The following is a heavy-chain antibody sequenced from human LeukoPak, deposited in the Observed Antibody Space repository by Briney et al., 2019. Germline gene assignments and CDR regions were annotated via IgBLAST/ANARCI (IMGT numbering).Heavy chain of an antibody. CDR3: ARAQNYGDYLSPYDY. J-gene: IGHJ4*02. CDR1: GGTFSSYA. CDR2: IIPIFGTA. D-gene: IGHD4-17*01. Sequence: GASVKVSCKASGGTFSSYAISWVRQAPGQGLEWMGRIIPIFGTANYAQKFQGRVTITTDESTSTAYMELSSLRSEDTAVYYCARAQNYGDYLSPYDYWGQGTLVTVSS. V-gene: IGHV1-69*05.